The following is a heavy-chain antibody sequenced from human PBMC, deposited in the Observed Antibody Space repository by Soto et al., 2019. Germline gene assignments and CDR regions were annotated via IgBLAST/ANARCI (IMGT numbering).Heavy chain of an antibody. D-gene: IGHD4-4*01. J-gene: IGHJ4*02. CDR2: IRSKAYGGTT. V-gene: IGHV3-49*03. CDR1: GFTFGDYA. Sequence: EVQLVESGGGLVQPGRSLRLSCTASGFTFGDYAMSWFRQAPGKGLEWVGFIRSKAYGGTTEYAASVKGRFTISRDDSKSIAYLQMNSLKTEDTAVYYCTRTTVTTTEESGPYFDYWGQGTLVTVSS. CDR3: TRTTVTTTEESGPYFDY.